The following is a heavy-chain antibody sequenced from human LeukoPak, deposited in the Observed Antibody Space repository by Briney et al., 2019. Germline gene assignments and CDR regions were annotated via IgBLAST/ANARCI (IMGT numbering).Heavy chain of an antibody. Sequence: SETLSLTCTVSGGSISSGDYYWSWIRQPPGKGREWIGYIYYSGGTYYNPSLKSRVTISVDTSKNQFSLKLSSVTAADTAVYYCARWTGLSDAFDIWGQGTMVTVSS. D-gene: IGHD3/OR15-3a*01. CDR3: ARWTGLSDAFDI. J-gene: IGHJ3*02. CDR2: IYYSGGT. V-gene: IGHV4-30-4*08. CDR1: GGSISSGDYY.